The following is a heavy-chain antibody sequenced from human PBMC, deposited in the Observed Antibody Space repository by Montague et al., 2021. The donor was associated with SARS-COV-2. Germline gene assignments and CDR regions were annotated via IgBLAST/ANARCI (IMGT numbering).Heavy chain of an antibody. CDR1: GFTFRSYT. V-gene: IGHV3-21*01. CDR2: ISSSSSSI. CDR3: VRGGACSGGKCNGGARD. J-gene: IGHJ4*02. Sequence: LRLSCAASGFTFRSYTMNWVRQSPGMGLEWVSFISSSSSSIYYADSLKGRFTISRDNAKNSLYLQMNSLRVEDTAVYYCVRGGACSGGKCNGGARDWGQGTLVTVSS. D-gene: IGHD2-15*01.